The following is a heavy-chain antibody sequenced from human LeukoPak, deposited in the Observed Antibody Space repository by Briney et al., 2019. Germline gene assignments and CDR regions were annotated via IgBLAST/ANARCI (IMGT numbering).Heavy chain of an antibody. CDR3: AKLGISDGIDY. Sequence: GGSLRLSCAASGFXFSSHAMTWVRQAPGQGLEWGSSITGSGGSTFYAAYVKGRFTISRDNSKNTLYLQMNSLRAEDTAVYYCAKLGISDGIDYWGQGTLVTVSS. V-gene: IGHV3-23*01. CDR1: GFXFSSHA. D-gene: IGHD3-16*01. CDR2: ITGSGGST. J-gene: IGHJ4*02.